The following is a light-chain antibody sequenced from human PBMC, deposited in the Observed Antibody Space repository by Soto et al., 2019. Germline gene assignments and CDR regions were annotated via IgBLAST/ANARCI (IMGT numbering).Light chain of an antibody. CDR3: SSYTNNGAPV. V-gene: IGLV2-14*01. CDR2: GVT. J-gene: IGLJ1*01. CDR1: NSDVGGYNY. Sequence: QSVLTHPASVSWSPGQSITIFRTGTNSDVGGYNYVSWYHQHPGKAPKLIIYGVTNRPSGLSDRFSVSKSGYTASLTISGLRAEDEADYYCSSYTNNGAPVFGTGTKVTVL.